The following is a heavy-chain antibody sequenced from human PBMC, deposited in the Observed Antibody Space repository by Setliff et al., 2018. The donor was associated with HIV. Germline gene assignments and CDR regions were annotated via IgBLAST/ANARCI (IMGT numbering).Heavy chain of an antibody. D-gene: IGHD3-10*01. CDR2: IYTSGNT. J-gene: IGHJ6*03. CDR1: GDSISGNY. Sequence: PSETLSLTCTVSGDSISGNYWTWIRQPAGKGLEWIGRIYTSGNTNYNPSLKSRVTMSVDTSKNQFSLNLSSVTAADTAVYYCARAAGGSGSYNRHYYYYYYMDVWGRGTTVTV. V-gene: IGHV4-4*07. CDR3: ARAAGGSGSYNRHYYYYYYMDV.